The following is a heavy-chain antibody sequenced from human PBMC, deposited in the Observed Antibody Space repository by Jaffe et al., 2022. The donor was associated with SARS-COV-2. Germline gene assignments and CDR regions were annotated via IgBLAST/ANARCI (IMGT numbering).Heavy chain of an antibody. D-gene: IGHD6-6*01. V-gene: IGHV3-43*02. J-gene: IGHJ6*02. CDR1: GFTFDDYA. CDR3: AKAGSSSGYYYYGMDV. Sequence: EVQLVESGGGVVQPGGSLRLSCAASGFTFDDYAMHWVRQAPGKGLEWVSLISGDGGSTYYADSVKGRFTISRDNSKNSLYLQMNSLRTEDTALYYCAKAGSSSGYYYYGMDVWGQGTTVTVSS. CDR2: ISGDGGST.